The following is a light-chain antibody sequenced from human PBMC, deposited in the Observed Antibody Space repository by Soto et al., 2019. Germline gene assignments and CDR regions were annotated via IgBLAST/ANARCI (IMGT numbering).Light chain of an antibody. J-gene: IGKJ1*01. CDR2: DAS. CDR3: QQRSNWPPT. Sequence: ENVLTQSPATLSLSPGERATLSCRASQSVSSYLAWYQQKPGQAPRLLIYDASNRATGIPARFSGSGSGTDFTLTISSLVPEDFAVYYCQQRSNWPPTFGQGTKVDIK. CDR1: QSVSSY. V-gene: IGKV3-11*01.